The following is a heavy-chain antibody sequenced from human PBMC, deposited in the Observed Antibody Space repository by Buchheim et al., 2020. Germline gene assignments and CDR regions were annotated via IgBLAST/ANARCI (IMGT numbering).Heavy chain of an antibody. CDR3: AREVNVLLWFGELLEGPWFDP. CDR2: IYYSGST. Sequence: QVQLQESGPGLVKPSQTLSLTCTVSGGSISSGDYYWSWIRQPPGKGLEWIGYIYYSGSTYYNPSLKSRVTISVDTSKNQFSLKLSSVTAADTAVYYCAREVNVLLWFGELLEGPWFDPWGQGTL. V-gene: IGHV4-30-4*01. CDR1: GGSISSGDYY. J-gene: IGHJ5*02. D-gene: IGHD3-10*01.